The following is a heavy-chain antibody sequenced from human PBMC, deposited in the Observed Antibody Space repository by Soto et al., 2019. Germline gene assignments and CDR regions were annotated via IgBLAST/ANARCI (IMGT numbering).Heavy chain of an antibody. V-gene: IGHV3-30*03. J-gene: IGHJ3*01. CDR3: APRGHSGAFDF. D-gene: IGHD7-27*01. CDR2: ISYDGSNK. CDR1: GFTFSSYG. Sequence: QVQLVESGGGVVQPGRSLRLSCAASGFTFSSYGMHWVRQAPGKGLEWVAVISYDGSNKYYADSVKGRFTISRDNSKNTLYLQMNSLRAEDTAVYYCAPRGHSGAFDFWGQGTMVTVSS.